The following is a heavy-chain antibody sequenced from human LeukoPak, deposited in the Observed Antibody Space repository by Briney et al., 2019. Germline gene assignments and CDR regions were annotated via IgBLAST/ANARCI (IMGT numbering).Heavy chain of an antibody. CDR1: GGSLSGYY. J-gene: IGHJ4*01. V-gene: IGHV4-34*01. CDR2: INHRGST. Sequence: PSETLSLTCAVYGGSLSGYYWSGLREPPGRGLEWLGEINHRGSTNYNTSLKSRVTLSVDTPQNHISLTRSSVPAADPAVYYLARWRAVTRSSSWMQVRRRFDGWGQGSLVTVSS. D-gene: IGHD6-13*01. CDR3: ARWRAVTRSSSWMQVRRRFDG.